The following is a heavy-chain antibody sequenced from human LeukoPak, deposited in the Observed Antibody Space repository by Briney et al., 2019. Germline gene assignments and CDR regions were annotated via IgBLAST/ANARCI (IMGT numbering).Heavy chain of an antibody. CDR3: ARDREQLVRGYYYYYMDV. Sequence: SETLSLTCTVSGGSINNTLFHWGWIRQPPGKGLEWIGTVYYDGINYSSPSLKSRVATSVDTSKNQFSLRLSSVTAADTAVYYCARDREQLVRGYYYYYMDVWGKGTTVTVSS. CDR2: VYYDGIN. V-gene: IGHV4-39*07. CDR1: GGSINNTLFH. J-gene: IGHJ6*03. D-gene: IGHD6-6*01.